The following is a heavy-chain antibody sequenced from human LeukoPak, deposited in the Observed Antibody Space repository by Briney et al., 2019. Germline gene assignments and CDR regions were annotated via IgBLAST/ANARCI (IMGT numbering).Heavy chain of an antibody. J-gene: IGHJ6*02. CDR1: GFTFSSYA. D-gene: IGHD3-16*02. V-gene: IGHV3-23*01. CDR3: AKFDYYDYVWGSYRYYYGMDV. Sequence: PGGSLRLSCAASGFTFSSYAMSWVRQAPGKGLEWVSAISGSGGSTYYADSVRGRFTISRDNSKNTLYLQMNSLRAEDTAVYYCAKFDYYDYVWGSYRYYYGMDVWGQGTTVTVSS. CDR2: ISGSGGST.